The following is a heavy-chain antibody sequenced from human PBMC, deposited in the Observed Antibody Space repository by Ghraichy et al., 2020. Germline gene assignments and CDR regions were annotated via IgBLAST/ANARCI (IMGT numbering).Heavy chain of an antibody. J-gene: IGHJ4*02. CDR2: ISSSSSYI. Sequence: GGSLRLSCAASGFTFSSYSMNWVRQAPGKGLEWVSSISSSSSYIYYADSVKGRFTISRDNAKNSLYLQMNSLRAEDTAVYYCARDIDYYDSSGYYYPSNFDYCGQGTLVTVSS. D-gene: IGHD3-22*01. CDR1: GFTFSSYS. CDR3: ARDIDYYDSSGYYYPSNFDY. V-gene: IGHV3-21*01.